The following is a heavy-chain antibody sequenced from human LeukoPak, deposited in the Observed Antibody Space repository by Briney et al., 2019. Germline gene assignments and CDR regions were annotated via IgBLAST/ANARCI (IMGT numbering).Heavy chain of an antibody. V-gene: IGHV4-59*01. Sequence: PSETLSLTCTVSGGSISNYYWSWIRQPPGKGLEWIGYIYYSGNTNYNPSLKSRVTISVDTSKNQFSLKLNSVTAADTAVYYCARGDGGSYGFDYWGQGTLVTVSS. CDR2: IYYSGNT. D-gene: IGHD1-26*01. J-gene: IGHJ4*02. CDR1: GGSISNYY. CDR3: ARGDGGSYGFDY.